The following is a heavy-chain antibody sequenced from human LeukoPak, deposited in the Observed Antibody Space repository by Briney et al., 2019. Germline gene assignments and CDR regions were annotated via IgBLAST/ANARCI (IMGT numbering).Heavy chain of an antibody. Sequence: ASVKVSCKGSGYTLSNHAFSWVRQAPGQGLEWMGWISADNGNTNHAQKFQGRVTITADESTSTAYMELSSLRSEDTAVYYCARANPSRNAFDIWGQGTMVTVSS. CDR2: ISADNGNT. CDR3: ARANPSRNAFDI. D-gene: IGHD1-14*01. J-gene: IGHJ3*02. V-gene: IGHV1-18*04. CDR1: GYTLSNHA.